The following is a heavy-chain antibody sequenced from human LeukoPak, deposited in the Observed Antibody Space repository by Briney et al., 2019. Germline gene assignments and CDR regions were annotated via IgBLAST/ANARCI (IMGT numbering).Heavy chain of an antibody. CDR1: GFTFSGYW. D-gene: IGHD3-22*01. J-gene: IGHJ4*02. V-gene: IGHV3-7*01. Sequence: GGSLRLSCAASGFTFSGYWMSWVRQAPGKGLECVANIKQDGSEKYYVDSVKSRFTISRDNAKNSLYLQMNSLRAEDTAVYYCARERGQYYYDSSGYLDYWGQGTLVTVSS. CDR2: IKQDGSEK. CDR3: ARERGQYYYDSSGYLDY.